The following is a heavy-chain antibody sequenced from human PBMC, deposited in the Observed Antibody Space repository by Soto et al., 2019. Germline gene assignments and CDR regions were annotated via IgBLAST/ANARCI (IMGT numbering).Heavy chain of an antibody. D-gene: IGHD1-26*01. Sequence: EVQLVESGGGLVKPGGSLRLSCAASGFTFSNAWMSWVRQAPGKGLEWVGRIKSKTDGGTTDYAAPVKGRFTISRDDSKNTLYLQMNSLKTEDTAVYYCTTEPRGDIVGAFDYRGQGTLVTVSS. CDR1: GFTFSNAW. CDR3: TTEPRGDIVGAFDY. V-gene: IGHV3-15*01. J-gene: IGHJ4*02. CDR2: IKSKTDGGTT.